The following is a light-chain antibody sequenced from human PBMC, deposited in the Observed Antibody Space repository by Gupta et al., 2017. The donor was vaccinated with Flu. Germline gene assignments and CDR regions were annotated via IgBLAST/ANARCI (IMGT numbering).Light chain of an antibody. CDR2: GAS. CDR1: QSVSTSY. Sequence: EIVLTQSPGTLSLSPGESATLSCRASQSVSTSYLAWYQQKPGQAPRLLIYGASSRATGIPDRFSGSGYGTDFTLTISRLEPEDFAVYYCQQYGSSPMYTVGQGTKLEIK. V-gene: IGKV3-20*01. CDR3: QQYGSSPMYT. J-gene: IGKJ2*01.